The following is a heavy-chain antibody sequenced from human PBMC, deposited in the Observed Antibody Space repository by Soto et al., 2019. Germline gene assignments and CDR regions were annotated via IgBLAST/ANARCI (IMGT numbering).Heavy chain of an antibody. CDR3: ARVYYYGSGSDAYYFDY. CDR1: GFTFSSYW. Sequence: GGSLRLSCAASGFTFSSYWMSWVRQAPGKGLEWVANIKQDGSEKYYVDSVKGRFTISRDNAKNSLYLQMNSLRAEDTAVYYCARVYYYGSGSDAYYFDYWGQGTLVTVSS. V-gene: IGHV3-7*01. CDR2: IKQDGSEK. D-gene: IGHD3-10*01. J-gene: IGHJ4*02.